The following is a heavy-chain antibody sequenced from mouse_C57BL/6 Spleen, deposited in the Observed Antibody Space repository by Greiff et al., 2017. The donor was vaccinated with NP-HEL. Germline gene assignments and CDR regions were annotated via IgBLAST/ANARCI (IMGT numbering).Heavy chain of an antibody. Sequence: VQLQQSGAELVRPGASVTLSCKASGYTFTDYEMHWVKQTPVHGLEWIGAIDPETGGTAYNQKFKGKAILTADKSSSTAYMELRSLTSEDSAVYYCTSYYGSSPDYAMDYWGQGTSVTVSS. D-gene: IGHD1-1*01. CDR1: GYTFTDYE. J-gene: IGHJ4*01. V-gene: IGHV1-15*01. CDR2: IDPETGGT. CDR3: TSYYGSSPDYAMDY.